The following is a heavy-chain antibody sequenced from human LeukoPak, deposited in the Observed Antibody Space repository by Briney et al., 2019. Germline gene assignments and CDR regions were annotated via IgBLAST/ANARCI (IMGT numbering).Heavy chain of an antibody. Sequence: GGSLRLSCSASGFTFSSYAIHWVRQAPGKGLEYVSAISDNGGSTYYADSVEGRFTISRDNSKNTLYLHMSSLRPEDTAIYYCYCRDDLPAWGQGTLVTISS. V-gene: IGHV3-64D*06. CDR3: YCRDDLPA. CDR1: GFTFSSYA. J-gene: IGHJ5*02. CDR2: ISDNGGST. D-gene: IGHD5-24*01.